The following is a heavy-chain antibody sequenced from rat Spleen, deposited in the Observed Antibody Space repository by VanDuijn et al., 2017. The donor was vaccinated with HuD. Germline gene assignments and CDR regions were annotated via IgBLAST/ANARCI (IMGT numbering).Heavy chain of an antibody. V-gene: IGHV2-15*01. D-gene: IGHD1-12*03. CDR2: IWSGGST. Sequence: QVQLKESGPGLVQPSQTLSLTCTVSGFSLSSYNVHWVRQPPGKGLEWIGAIWSGGSTDYNLTLKSLLIISRDTSKSQVFLKLNILQTEDTAIYFCTRDLYYDAYYHHNWFAYWGQGTLVTVSS. CDR1: GFSLSSYN. J-gene: IGHJ3*01. CDR3: TRDLYYDAYYHHNWFAY.